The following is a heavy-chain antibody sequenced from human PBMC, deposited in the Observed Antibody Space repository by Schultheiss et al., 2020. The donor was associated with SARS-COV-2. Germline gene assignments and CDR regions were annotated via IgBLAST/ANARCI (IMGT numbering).Heavy chain of an antibody. CDR1: GFTFSSYG. CDR3: ARETFYYDSSGPRSFDY. Sequence: GGSLRLSCAASGFTFSSYGMHWVRQAPGKGLEWVAIMWYDGSKKYYADSEKGRFIISRDNSKNTLYLQMSSLRAEDTAVYYCARETFYYDSSGPRSFDYWGQGTLVTVSS. D-gene: IGHD3-22*01. CDR2: MWYDGSKK. J-gene: IGHJ4*02. V-gene: IGHV3-33*01.